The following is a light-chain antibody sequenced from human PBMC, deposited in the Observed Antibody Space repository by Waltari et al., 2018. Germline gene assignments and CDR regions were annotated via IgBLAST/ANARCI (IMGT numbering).Light chain of an antibody. CDR2: LNSDGSH. CDR1: SGHSTYT. J-gene: IGLJ2*01. V-gene: IGLV4-69*01. CDR3: QTWDTGILV. Sequence: QPVLTQSPSASASLGASVKLTCTLSSGHSTYTIAWHQQQPEKGPRYLMKLNSDGSHNKGDGIPDRCSGSSSGAERYLTISSLQSEDEADYYCQTWDTGILVFGGGTKLTVL.